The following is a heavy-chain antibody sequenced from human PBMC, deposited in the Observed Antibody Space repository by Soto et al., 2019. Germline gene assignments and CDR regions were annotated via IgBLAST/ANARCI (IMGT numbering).Heavy chain of an antibody. Sequence: EMQLVESGGNLVQPGRSLRLSCAASGFTFDDYAMHWVRQAPGKGLEWVAGITWNSGRIGYADSVKGRFPISRDNAKNSLDLLMHGLGDNDTALYDGANDIGRYNYAYYHYNGTDAWGDGTPVSVST. D-gene: IGHD5-18*01. J-gene: IGHJ6*04. CDR3: ANDIGRYNYAYYHYNGTDA. CDR1: GFTFDDYA. V-gene: IGHV3-9*01. CDR2: ITWNSGRI.